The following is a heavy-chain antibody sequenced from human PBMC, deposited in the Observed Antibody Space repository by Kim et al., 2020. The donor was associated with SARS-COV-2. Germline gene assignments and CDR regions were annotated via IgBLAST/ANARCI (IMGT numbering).Heavy chain of an antibody. CDR3: ARDRRICIDY. V-gene: IGHV4-34*01. CDR1: GGSFSGYY. CDR2: INHSGST. J-gene: IGHJ4*02. Sequence: SETLSLTCAVYGGSFSGYYWSWIRQPPGKGLEWIGEINHSGSTNYNPSLKSRVTISVDTSKNQFSLKLSSVTAADTAVYYCARDRRICIDYWGQGTPVT.